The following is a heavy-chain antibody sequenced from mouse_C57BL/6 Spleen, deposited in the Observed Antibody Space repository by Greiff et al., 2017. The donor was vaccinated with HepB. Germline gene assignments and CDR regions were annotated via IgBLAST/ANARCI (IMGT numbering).Heavy chain of an antibody. CDR3: TRDTLYYYGSRETLFAY. D-gene: IGHD1-1*01. CDR1: GFTFSSYA. Sequence: EVKLVESGEGLVKPRGSLKLSCAASGFTFSSYAMSWVRQTPEKRLEWVAYISSGGDYIYYADTVKGRFTISRDNARNTLYLQMSSLKSEDTAMYYCTRDTLYYYGSRETLFAYGGQGTLVTVSA. CDR2: ISSGGDYI. J-gene: IGHJ3*01. V-gene: IGHV5-9-1*02.